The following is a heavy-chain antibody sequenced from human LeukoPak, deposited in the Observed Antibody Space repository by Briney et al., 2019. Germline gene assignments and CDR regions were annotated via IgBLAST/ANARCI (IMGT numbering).Heavy chain of an antibody. CDR2: IYSSEST. CDR1: GDSITDHY. D-gene: IGHD2-15*01. V-gene: IGHV4-4*09. J-gene: IGHJ6*03. Sequence: PSETLSLTCTVSGDSITDHYWSWIRQPPGEGREWIVYIYSSESTNYNPSLKSRVTISIDTSKSQFSLKLTSVTAADTGVYYCARQRCSGNMCCHVDQLYYMDVWGKGTTVTVSS. CDR3: ARQRCSGNMCCHVDQLYYMDV.